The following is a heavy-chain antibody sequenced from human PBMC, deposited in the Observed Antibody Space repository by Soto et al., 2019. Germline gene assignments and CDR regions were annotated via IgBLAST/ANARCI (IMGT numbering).Heavy chain of an antibody. CDR3: AKGGPDGFCSGGRCYFDY. CDR2: ISWNSNII. J-gene: IGHJ4*02. V-gene: IGHV3-9*01. CDR1: GFTFDDYA. D-gene: IGHD2-15*01. Sequence: EVQLVESGGGLVQPGRSLRLSCAASGFTFDDYAMHWVRRVPGKGLEWVSSISWNSNIIGYADSVKGRFTISRDNAKNPLYLQMSSLGPEDTALYYCAKGGPDGFCSGGRCYFDYWGQGTLVTASS.